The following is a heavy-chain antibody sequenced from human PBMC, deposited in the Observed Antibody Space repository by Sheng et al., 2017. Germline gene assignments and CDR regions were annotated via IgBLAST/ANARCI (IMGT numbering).Heavy chain of an antibody. CDR1: GFTFSSYS. CDR3: ARSGRWELLPFDY. D-gene: IGHD1-26*01. CDR2: ISSSSSYI. Sequence: EVQLVESGGGLVKPGGSLRLSCAASGFTFSSYSMNWVRQAPGKGLEWVSSISSSSSYIYYADSVKGRFTISRDNAKNSLYLQMNSLRAEDTAVYYCARSGRWELLPFDYWGQGTLVTVSS. J-gene: IGHJ4*02. V-gene: IGHV3-21*01.